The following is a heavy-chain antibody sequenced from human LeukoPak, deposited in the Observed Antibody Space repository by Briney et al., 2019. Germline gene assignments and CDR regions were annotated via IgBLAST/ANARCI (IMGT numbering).Heavy chain of an antibody. CDR2: FSFNGEST. CDR1: GFTFSSYV. Sequence: GGSLRLSCATSGFTFSSYVMTWVRQAPGKGLEWVSSFSFNGESTYYADSVKGRFTISRDNSKNTLYLQMNSLRAEDTAVYYCAKEHYYDSSGYYYPFDYWGQGTLVTVSS. J-gene: IGHJ4*02. CDR3: AKEHYYDSSGYYYPFDY. D-gene: IGHD3-22*01. V-gene: IGHV3-23*01.